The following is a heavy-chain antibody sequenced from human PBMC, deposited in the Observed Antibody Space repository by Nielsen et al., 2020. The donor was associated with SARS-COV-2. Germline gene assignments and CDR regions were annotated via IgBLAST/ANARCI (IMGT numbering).Heavy chain of an antibody. D-gene: IGHD2-21*02. CDR2: IYPGDSDN. V-gene: IGHV5-51*01. CDR3: ARAARGDCVAISEYFQH. J-gene: IGHJ1*01. CDR1: GYSFTSYW. Sequence: GESLKISCKGSGYSFTSYWIGWVRQMPGKGLEWMGIIYPGDSDNRYSPSFQGQVTISADKSISTAYLQWSSLKASDTAMYYCARAARGDCVAISEYFQHWGQGTLVIVSS.